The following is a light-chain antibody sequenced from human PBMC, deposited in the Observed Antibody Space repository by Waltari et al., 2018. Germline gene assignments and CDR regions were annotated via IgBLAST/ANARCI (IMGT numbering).Light chain of an antibody. CDR2: DVN. CDR3: SSYTTGSTRYV. Sequence: QSALTQPASVSGSPGQSITISCTGTSSDIGAYNFVSWYQKHPGKAPKVMIYDVNNRPSVFSSRFSGSKSGNPSSLTISGLQAEDEADYYCSSYTTGSTRYVFGSGTKVTVL. CDR1: SSDIGAYNF. V-gene: IGLV2-14*03. J-gene: IGLJ1*01.